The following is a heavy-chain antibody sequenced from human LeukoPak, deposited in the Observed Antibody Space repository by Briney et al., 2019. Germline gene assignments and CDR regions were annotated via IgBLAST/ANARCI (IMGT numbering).Heavy chain of an antibody. CDR3: ARGGYYDSSGYYAPEVY. V-gene: IGHV1-18*01. CDR1: GYTFTSYG. Sequence: ASVKVSCKASGYTFTSYGISWVRQAPGQGLEWMGWISAYNGNTNYAQKLQGRVTMPTDTSTSTAYMELRSLRSDDTAVYYCARGGYYDSSGYYAPEVYWGQGTLVTVSS. J-gene: IGHJ4*02. CDR2: ISAYNGNT. D-gene: IGHD3-22*01.